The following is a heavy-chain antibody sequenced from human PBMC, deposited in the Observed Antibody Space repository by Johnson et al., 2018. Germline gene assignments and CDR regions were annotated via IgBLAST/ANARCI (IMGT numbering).Heavy chain of an antibody. CDR1: GYTFTSYD. D-gene: IGHD4-17*01. CDR3: ASSYDYGDLGAFDI. J-gene: IGHJ3*02. V-gene: IGHV1-8*01. Sequence: VQLVQSGAALKKPGASVKVSCKASGYTFTSYDINWVRQATGQGLEWMGWMNPNSGNTGYAQKFQGRVTLTRNTSISTAYMELGSLRSEDTAVYYCASSYDYGDLGAFDIWGQGTKVTVSS. CDR2: MNPNSGNT.